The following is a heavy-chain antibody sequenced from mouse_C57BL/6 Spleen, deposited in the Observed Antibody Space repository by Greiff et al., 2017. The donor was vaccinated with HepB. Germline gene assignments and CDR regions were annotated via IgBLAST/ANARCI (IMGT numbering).Heavy chain of an antibody. CDR1: DSEVFPIAY. J-gene: IGHJ1*03. Sequence: QVQLQQSGSELRSPGSSVKLSCKDFDSEVFPIAYMSWVRQKPGHGFEWIGGILPSIGRTIYGEKFEDKATLDADTLSNTAYLELNSLTSEDSAIYYCARGGDGSSYGDWYFDVWGTGTTVTVSS. V-gene: IGHV15-2*01. CDR3: ARGGDGSSYGDWYFDV. CDR2: ILPSIGRT. D-gene: IGHD1-1*01.